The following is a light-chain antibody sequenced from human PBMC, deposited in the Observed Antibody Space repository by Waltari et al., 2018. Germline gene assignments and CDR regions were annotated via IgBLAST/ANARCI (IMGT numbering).Light chain of an antibody. CDR2: AAP. J-gene: IGKJ3*01. V-gene: IGKV1-9*01. CDR3: QQVYSYPLT. Sequence: IQLTQSPSPLSASVGDRVTITCRARQDINSHLAWYQKIPGKAPDLLFYAAPILQSGVPSRFSVRASGTEFTLSITSLQPEDFPTYYCQQVYSYPLTFGPGTKVDVK. CDR1: QDINSH.